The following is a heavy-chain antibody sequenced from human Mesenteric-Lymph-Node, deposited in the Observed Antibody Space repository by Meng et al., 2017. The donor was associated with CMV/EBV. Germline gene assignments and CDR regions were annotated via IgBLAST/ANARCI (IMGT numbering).Heavy chain of an antibody. J-gene: IGHJ5*02. Sequence: TGAGDSGCSGSYYWSWIRQPPGKGLECIGYVYFTGSTNYNPSLKSRVTISRDTSRNQFSLNLSSVTAADTAVYYCARVARRNSRTDLWGQGALVTVSS. V-gene: IGHV4-61*01. CDR1: GDSGCSGSYY. D-gene: IGHD1-7*01. CDR3: ARVARRNSRTDL. CDR2: VYFTGST.